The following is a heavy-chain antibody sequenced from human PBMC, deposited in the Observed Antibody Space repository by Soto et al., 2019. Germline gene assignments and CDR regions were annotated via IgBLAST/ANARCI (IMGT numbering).Heavy chain of an antibody. CDR2: IYNIGST. Sequence: PSETLSLTCTVSGDSVTSGDYYWNWIRQPPGKGLEWIGYIYNIGSTNYNPSLKSRVTISVDTSNNQFSLTLTSVTAADTAVYYCARDPSYYDFWSGYYRGSYQYGMDVWGQGTTVTVSS. J-gene: IGHJ6*02. CDR1: GDSVTSGDYY. D-gene: IGHD3-3*01. V-gene: IGHV4-61*08. CDR3: ARDPSYYDFWSGYYRGSYQYGMDV.